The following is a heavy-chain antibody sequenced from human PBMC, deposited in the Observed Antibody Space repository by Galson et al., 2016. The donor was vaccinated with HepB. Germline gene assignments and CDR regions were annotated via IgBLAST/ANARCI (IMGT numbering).Heavy chain of an antibody. CDR2: ISSTGSTI. Sequence: SLRLSCAASGFTLSSCSMNWVRQAPGKGLEWVSYISSTGSTIYYADSVKGRFSISRDSAKNFLYLQMSSLRDEDTAVYYCATGGAAVIITDAFDFWGQGILVTVSS. D-gene: IGHD3-22*01. V-gene: IGHV3-48*02. J-gene: IGHJ4*02. CDR1: GFTLSSCS. CDR3: ATGGAAVIITDAFDF.